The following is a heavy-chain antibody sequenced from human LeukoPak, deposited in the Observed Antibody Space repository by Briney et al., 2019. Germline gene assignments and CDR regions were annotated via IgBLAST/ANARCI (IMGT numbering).Heavy chain of an antibody. Sequence: SQTLSLTCTVSGGSISSGGYYWSWIRQPPGTGLEWIGYIYHSGSTYYNPSLKSRVTISVDRSKNQFSLKLSSVTAADTAVYYCARAIAARPPDYWGQGTLVTVSS. CDR2: IYHSGST. CDR3: ARAIAARPPDY. CDR1: GGSISSGGYY. V-gene: IGHV4-30-2*01. J-gene: IGHJ4*02. D-gene: IGHD6-6*01.